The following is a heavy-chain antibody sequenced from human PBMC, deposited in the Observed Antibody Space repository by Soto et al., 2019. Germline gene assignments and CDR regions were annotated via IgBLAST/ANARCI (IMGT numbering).Heavy chain of an antibody. V-gene: IGHV4-61*01. J-gene: IGHJ5*02. CDR1: GGSVNTGSYY. Sequence: PSETLSLTCTVSGGSVNTGSYYWSWIRRPPGKGLEWIGYIYYNGRTNYNPSLESRVTLSADTSKDQFSLKLSSVAAADTAVYYCARGFKAGGGYNWFDPWGQGTLVTVSS. D-gene: IGHD2-8*02. CDR2: IYYNGRT. CDR3: ARGFKAGGGYNWFDP.